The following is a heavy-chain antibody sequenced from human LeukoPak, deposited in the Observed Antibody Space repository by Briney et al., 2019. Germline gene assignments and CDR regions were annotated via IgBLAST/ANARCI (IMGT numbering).Heavy chain of an antibody. V-gene: IGHV4-39*01. J-gene: IGHJ4*02. D-gene: IGHD3-22*01. CDR3: ARLTSSGYIVY. CDR1: GGSISSYY. Sequence: SETLSLTCTVSGGSISSYYWGWIRQPPGKGLEWIGSIYYSGSTYYNPSLKSRVTISVDTSRNQFSLKLSSVTAADTAVYYCARLTSSGYIVYWGQGTLVTVSS. CDR2: IYYSGST.